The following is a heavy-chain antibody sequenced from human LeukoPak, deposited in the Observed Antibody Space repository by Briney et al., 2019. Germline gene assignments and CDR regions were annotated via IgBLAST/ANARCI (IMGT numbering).Heavy chain of an antibody. D-gene: IGHD3-10*01. Sequence: SETLSLTCTVSGGSISSYYWSWIRQPPGKGLEWIGYIYYSGSTNYNPSLKSRVTISVDTSKNQFSLKLSSVTAADTAVYYCARSFGRFGSLWAFDIWGQGTMVTVSS. CDR1: GGSISSYY. CDR2: IYYSGST. CDR3: ARSFGRFGSLWAFDI. V-gene: IGHV4-59*01. J-gene: IGHJ3*02.